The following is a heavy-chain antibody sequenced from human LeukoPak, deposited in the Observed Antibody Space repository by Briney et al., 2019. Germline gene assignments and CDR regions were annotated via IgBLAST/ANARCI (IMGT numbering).Heavy chain of an antibody. Sequence: GASVKFCCKASGGTFSSYAISWVRQAPGQGLEWMGGIIPIFGTANYAQKFQGRVTITADESTSTAYMELSSLRSEDTAVYYCAREVVPAAICGGYAFDIWGQGTMVTVSS. D-gene: IGHD2-2*01. CDR1: GGTFSSYA. J-gene: IGHJ3*02. CDR2: IIPIFGTA. CDR3: AREVVPAAICGGYAFDI. V-gene: IGHV1-69*13.